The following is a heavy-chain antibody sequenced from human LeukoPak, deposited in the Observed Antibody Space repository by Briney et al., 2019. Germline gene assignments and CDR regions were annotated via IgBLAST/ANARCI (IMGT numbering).Heavy chain of an antibody. CDR3: AKREYSGYDFIDY. J-gene: IGHJ4*02. CDR2: ISYDGSKK. D-gene: IGHD5-12*01. CDR1: GFTFSSYG. Sequence: PGRSLRLSCAASGFTFSSYGMHWVRQAPGKGLEWVAVISYDGSKKYYADSVKGRFTISRDNSKSTLYLQMNSLRAEDTAVYYCAKREYSGYDFIDYWGQGTLVTVSS. V-gene: IGHV3-30*18.